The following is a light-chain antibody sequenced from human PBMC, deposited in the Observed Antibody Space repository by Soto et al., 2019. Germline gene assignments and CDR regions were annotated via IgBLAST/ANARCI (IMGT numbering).Light chain of an antibody. CDR1: QSVSSN. J-gene: IGKJ1*01. V-gene: IGKV3-15*01. CDR3: QQCSNWPKT. Sequence: EIVMTQSPATLSVSPGERATLSCRASQSVSSNLAWYQQKPAQAPRLLIHGASTRATGIPARFSGSGSGTEFTLTISSLQSEDFAVYYCQQCSNWPKTFGQGTKVEIK. CDR2: GAS.